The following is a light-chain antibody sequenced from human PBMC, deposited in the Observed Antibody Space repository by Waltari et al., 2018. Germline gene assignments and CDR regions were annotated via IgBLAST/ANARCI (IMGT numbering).Light chain of an antibody. CDR1: QSISSY. V-gene: IGKV1-39*01. CDR3: QQSYSTPVT. CDR2: AAS. Sequence: DIQMTQSPSSLSASEGYRVTITCRASQSISSYLNWYQQKPGKAPKLLIYAASSLQSGVPSRFSGSGSGTDFTLTISSLQPEDFATYYCQQSYSTPVTFGPGTKVDIK. J-gene: IGKJ3*01.